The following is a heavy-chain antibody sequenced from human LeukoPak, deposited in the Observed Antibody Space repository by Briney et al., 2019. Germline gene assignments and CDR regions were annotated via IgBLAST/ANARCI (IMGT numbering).Heavy chain of an antibody. CDR2: ISVSGGST. V-gene: IGHV3-23*01. CDR1: GLTVSSYA. CDR3: AKDDSSGYYYPDVFDI. J-gene: IGHJ3*02. D-gene: IGHD3-22*01. Sequence: PGRSLRLSCSASGLTVSSYAMGWVRQAPGKWREWVSSISVSGGSTSHASSVKCPFTISRENSKYTLYLQMNSLRGQDTAVYYCAKDDSSGYYYPDVFDIWGQGTMVTVSS.